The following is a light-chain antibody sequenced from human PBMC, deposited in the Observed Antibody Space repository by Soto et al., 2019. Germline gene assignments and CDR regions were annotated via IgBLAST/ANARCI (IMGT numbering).Light chain of an antibody. V-gene: IGKV3-15*01. CDR3: QQYGNSPRT. CDR2: GTS. CDR1: QSVASN. J-gene: IGKJ1*01. Sequence: EIVMTQSPASLSVSPGESVTLSCRASQSVASNLAWYQQKPGQAPRLLIYGTSTRATGVPARFSGSGSGTDFTLTISSLQAADFAVYYCQQYGNSPRTFGQGNKVDIK.